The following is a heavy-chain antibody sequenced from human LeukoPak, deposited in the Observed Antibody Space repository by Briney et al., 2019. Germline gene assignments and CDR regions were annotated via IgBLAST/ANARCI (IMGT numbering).Heavy chain of an antibody. D-gene: IGHD6-19*01. V-gene: IGHV4-59*01. CDR3: TRDAASGWYGGVYFDY. CDR2: IYYSGST. J-gene: IGHJ4*02. CDR1: GGCISRYY. Sequence: SETLSLTCTVSGGCISRYYWSWIRQPPRKGLEWIRYIYYSGSTNYNPALKSRVTISVATTKNQFSLKLSSVTAADTAVYYCTRDAASGWYGGVYFDYWGQGTLVTVSS.